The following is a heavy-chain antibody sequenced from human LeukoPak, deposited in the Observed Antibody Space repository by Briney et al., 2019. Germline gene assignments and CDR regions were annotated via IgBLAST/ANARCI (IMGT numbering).Heavy chain of an antibody. CDR1: GYTFISYG. V-gene: IGHV1-2*06. CDR3: ARVGESYDMDHFDN. Sequence: ASVKVSCKASGYTFISYGISWVRQAPGQGLEWMGRINPDSGGTNYAQKFQGRVTMTRDTSIRSVYMELNRLTSDDSAVYYCARVGESYDMDHFDNWGQGTLVTVSS. D-gene: IGHD3-9*01. CDR2: INPDSGGT. J-gene: IGHJ4*02.